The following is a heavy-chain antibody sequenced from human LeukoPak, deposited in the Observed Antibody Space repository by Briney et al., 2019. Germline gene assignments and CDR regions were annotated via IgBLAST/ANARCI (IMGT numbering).Heavy chain of an antibody. CDR1: GDSVSSNSAA. J-gene: IGHJ4*02. V-gene: IGHV6-1*01. D-gene: IGHD6-6*01. CDR3: ARDQYSSSFWGYYFDY. CDR2: TYYRSKWYN. Sequence: SQTLSLTCAISGDSVSSNSAAWNWIRQSPSRVLEWLGRTYYRSKWYNDYAVSVKSRITINPDTSKNQFSLQLNSVTPEDTAVYYCARDQYSSSFWGYYFDYWGQGTLVTVSS.